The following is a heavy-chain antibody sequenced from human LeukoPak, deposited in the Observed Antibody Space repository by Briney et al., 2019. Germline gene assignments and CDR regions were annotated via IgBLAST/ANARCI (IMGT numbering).Heavy chain of an antibody. CDR3: AKDRDSSGWYGGSDY. J-gene: IGHJ4*02. CDR1: GFTFSSYA. V-gene: IGHV3-23*01. CDR2: ISGSGGST. Sequence: GGSLRLSCAASGFTFSSYAMSWVRPAPGKGLERVSAISGSGGSTYYADSVKGRFTISRDNSKNTLYLQMNSLRAEDTAVYYCAKDRDSSGWYGGSDYWGQGTLVTVSS. D-gene: IGHD6-19*01.